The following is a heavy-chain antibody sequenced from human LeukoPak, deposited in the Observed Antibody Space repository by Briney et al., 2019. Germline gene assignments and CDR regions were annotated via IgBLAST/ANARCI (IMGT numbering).Heavy chain of an antibody. V-gene: IGHV5-51*01. Sequence: GESLKISCKGSGHSFTSYWIGWVRQMPGKGLEWMGIIYPGDSDTRYSPSFQGQVTISADKSISTAYLQWSSLKASDTAMYYCAREAYCGGDCYLDAFDIWGQGTMVTVSS. CDR2: IYPGDSDT. D-gene: IGHD2-21*02. CDR3: AREAYCGGDCYLDAFDI. CDR1: GHSFTSYW. J-gene: IGHJ3*02.